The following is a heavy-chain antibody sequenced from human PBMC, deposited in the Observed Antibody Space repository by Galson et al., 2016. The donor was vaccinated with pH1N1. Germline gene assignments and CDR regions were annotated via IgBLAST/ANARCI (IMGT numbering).Heavy chain of an antibody. CDR2: VYGDGRT. CDR1: GFSVSKNY. Sequence: SLRLSCAVFGFSVSKNYMSWVRQAPGKGLEWVAVVYGDGRTFYGDSVKGRFTVSGDNWRNTVYLQMTSLRPEDTAVYFRATRHPEDRGENWGQGTLVTVSS. CDR3: ATRHPEDRGEN. D-gene: IGHD3-10*01. J-gene: IGHJ4*02. V-gene: IGHV3-66*02.